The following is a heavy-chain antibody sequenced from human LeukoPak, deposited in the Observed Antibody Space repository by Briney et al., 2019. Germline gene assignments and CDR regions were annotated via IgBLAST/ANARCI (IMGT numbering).Heavy chain of an antibody. CDR3: ARSGIAVAGTDY. Sequence: PSETLSLTCTVSGGSISSTSYYWGWIRQPPGKGLEWIGNIYYSGSTYYNPSLKSRVTISVDTSKNQFSLKLSSVTAADTAVYYCARSGIAVAGTDYWGQGTLVTVSS. V-gene: IGHV4-39*01. D-gene: IGHD6-19*01. CDR1: GGSISSTSYY. J-gene: IGHJ4*02. CDR2: IYYSGST.